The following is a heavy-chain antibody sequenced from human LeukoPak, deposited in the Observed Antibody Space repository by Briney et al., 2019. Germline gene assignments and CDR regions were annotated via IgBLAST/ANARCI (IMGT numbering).Heavy chain of an antibody. Sequence: SETLSLTCAVYGGSFSGYYWTWIRQPPGKGLEWIGRIYITGNTHYNPSLQSRVTISLDTSKNQFSLKLTSVTAADTAVYYCARDGSGSRWGQGTLVTVSS. CDR1: GGSFSGYY. D-gene: IGHD3-10*01. J-gene: IGHJ4*02. V-gene: IGHV4-34*01. CDR3: ARDGSGSR. CDR2: IYITGNT.